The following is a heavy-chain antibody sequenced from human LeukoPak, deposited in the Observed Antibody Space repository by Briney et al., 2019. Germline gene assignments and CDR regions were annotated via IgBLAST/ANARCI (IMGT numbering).Heavy chain of an antibody. V-gene: IGHV3-30*02. D-gene: IGHD3-16*02. CDR3: AKILYDYVWGSYRYPDY. Sequence: GGSLRLSCAASGFTFSSYGMHWVRQAPGKGLEWVAFIRYDGSNKYYADSVKGRFTISRDNSKNTLYLQMNSLRAEDTAVYYCAKILYDYVWGSYRYPDYWGQGTLVTVSS. CDR1: GFTFSSYG. CDR2: IRYDGSNK. J-gene: IGHJ4*02.